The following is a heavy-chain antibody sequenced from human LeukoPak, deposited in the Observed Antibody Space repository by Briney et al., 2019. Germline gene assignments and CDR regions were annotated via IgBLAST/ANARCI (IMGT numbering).Heavy chain of an antibody. D-gene: IGHD3-22*01. CDR2: ISPSGGGT. V-gene: IGHV3-23*01. Sequence: PGGSLRLSCAASGFTFSSYGMNWVRQAPGKGLEWISGISPSGGGTYYADFVKGRFTISRDDSKNTLYLQMNSLRAEDTAVYYCVRDWGYDSSGYWQKYFDTWGQGTLVTVSS. CDR3: VRDWGYDSSGYWQKYFDT. CDR1: GFTFSSYG. J-gene: IGHJ4*02.